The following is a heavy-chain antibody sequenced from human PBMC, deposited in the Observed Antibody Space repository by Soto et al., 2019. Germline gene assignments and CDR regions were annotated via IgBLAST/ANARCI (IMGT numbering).Heavy chain of an antibody. D-gene: IGHD2-8*02. V-gene: IGHV3-23*01. CDR1: GLICSSYD. J-gene: IGHJ3*02. CDR3: AKATATGGGAFDI. CDR2: ILVDGRT. Sequence: PGGSLRLSCAASGLICSSYDMSWVRQAPGKGLEWVSTILVDGRTFYVDSVKGRFTISRDSSQNTVFLQVNSLTAGDTALYYCAKATATGGGAFDICGQGTMVTVSS.